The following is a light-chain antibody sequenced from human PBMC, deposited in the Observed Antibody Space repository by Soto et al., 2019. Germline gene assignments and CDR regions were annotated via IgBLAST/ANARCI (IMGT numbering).Light chain of an antibody. CDR1: QSVSSIY. CDR3: QQYGSSPFT. Sequence: EIVLTQSPGTLSLSPGERGTLSCRASQSVSSIYLAWYQQKPGQPPRLLMYGASSRATGIPDRFSGSGSGKDFTLTISRLEPEDFAVYYCQQYGSSPFTFGQGTKLEIK. V-gene: IGKV3-20*01. CDR2: GAS. J-gene: IGKJ2*01.